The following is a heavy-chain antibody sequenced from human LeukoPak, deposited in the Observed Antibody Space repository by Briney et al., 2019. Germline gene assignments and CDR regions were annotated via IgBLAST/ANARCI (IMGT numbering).Heavy chain of an antibody. CDR2: IKQDGSEQ. Sequence: PGGSLRLSCAASGFTFSNYWMSWVRQAPGKGLEWVANIKQDGSEQYYVDSVKGRFTISRDNANNSLYLQMNSLRAEDTAVYYCANLPASGNFDYWGQGALVTVSS. CDR3: ANLPASGNFDY. V-gene: IGHV3-7*01. D-gene: IGHD6-13*01. J-gene: IGHJ4*02. CDR1: GFTFSNYW.